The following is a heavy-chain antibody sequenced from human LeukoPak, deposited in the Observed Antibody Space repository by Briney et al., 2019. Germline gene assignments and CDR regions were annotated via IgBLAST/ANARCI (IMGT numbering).Heavy chain of an antibody. CDR2: IYYSGST. V-gene: IGHV4-34*11. CDR3: ARDYLY. J-gene: IGHJ3*01. CDR1: GGSFSGYY. Sequence: SQTLSLTCAVYGGSFSGYYWSWIRQPPGKGLEWIGYIYYSGSTYYNPSLKSRVTISVDTSKNQFSLKLSSVTAADTAVYYCARDYLYWGQGTMVTVSS.